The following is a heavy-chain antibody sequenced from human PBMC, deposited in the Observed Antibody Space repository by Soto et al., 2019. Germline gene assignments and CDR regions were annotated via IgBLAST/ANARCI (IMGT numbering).Heavy chain of an antibody. CDR1: GGSISSRSYH. CDR3: ARWDYYDTYALDY. V-gene: IGHV4-39*02. Sequence: SETLSLTCTVSGGSISSRSYHWGWIRQPPGKGLEWIGSIYYFGSAYYNPSLKSRVTISVDTSKSHFSLRLSSVTAADTAVYYCARWDYYDTYALDYWGQGTLVTVSS. J-gene: IGHJ4*02. CDR2: IYYFGSA. D-gene: IGHD3-22*01.